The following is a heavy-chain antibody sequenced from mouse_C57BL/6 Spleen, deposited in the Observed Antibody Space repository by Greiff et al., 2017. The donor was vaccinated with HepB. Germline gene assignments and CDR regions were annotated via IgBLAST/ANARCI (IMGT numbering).Heavy chain of an antibody. J-gene: IGHJ4*01. Sequence: VKLMESGAELVRPGASVTLSCKASGYTFTDYEMHWVKQTPVHGLEWIGAIDPDTGGTAYNQKFKGKAILTVDKSSSTAYMELRSLTSEDSAVYYCTITYAMDYWGQGTSVTVSS. CDR2: IDPDTGGT. CDR1: GYTFTDYE. CDR3: TITYAMDY. D-gene: IGHD1-3*01. V-gene: IGHV1-15*01.